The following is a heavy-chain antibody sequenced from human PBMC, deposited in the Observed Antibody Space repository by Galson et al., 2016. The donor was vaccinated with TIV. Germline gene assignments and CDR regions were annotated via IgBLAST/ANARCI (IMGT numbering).Heavy chain of an antibody. CDR2: ISRSGRT. D-gene: IGHD3-9*01. V-gene: IGHV4-34*01. J-gene: IGHJ4*02. CDR1: GGAFSGDS. Sequence: LSLTCAVYGGAFSGDSWSWIRQPPGKGLEWIGEISRSGRTNHKPSLKSRVTISLDRPKNQFSLRLTSVTAADTAVYYCARGRKTRGRFFDWFVGLDHWGQGALVTVSS. CDR3: ARGRKTRGRFFDWFVGLDH.